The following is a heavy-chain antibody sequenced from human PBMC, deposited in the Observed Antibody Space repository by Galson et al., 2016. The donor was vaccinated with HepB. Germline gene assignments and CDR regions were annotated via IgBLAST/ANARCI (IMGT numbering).Heavy chain of an antibody. V-gene: IGHV3-74*01. CDR2: INSDGSGT. Sequence: SLRLSCAASGFTFRNHWMHWVRQAPGKGLVWISRINSDGSGTTYADSVKGRFAISRDNAKNTVYLQLNSLGAEDTAVYYCAREHPGIAAAILDYWGQGTLVIVSS. J-gene: IGHJ4*02. D-gene: IGHD6-25*01. CDR3: AREHPGIAAAILDY. CDR1: GFTFRNHW.